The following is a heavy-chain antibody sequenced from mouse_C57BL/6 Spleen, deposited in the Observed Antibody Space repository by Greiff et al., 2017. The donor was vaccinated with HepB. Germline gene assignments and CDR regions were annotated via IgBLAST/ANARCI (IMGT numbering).Heavy chain of an antibody. CDR2: INPGSGGT. CDR1: GYAFTNYL. Sequence: QVQLKQSGAELVRPGTSVKVSCKASGYAFTNYLIEWVKQRPGQGLEWIGVINPGSGGTNYNEKFKGKATLTADKSSSTAYMQLSSLTSEDSAVYFCARRGDYDDGDFDCWGQGTTLTVSS. J-gene: IGHJ2*01. V-gene: IGHV1-54*01. CDR3: ARRGDYDDGDFDC. D-gene: IGHD2-4*01.